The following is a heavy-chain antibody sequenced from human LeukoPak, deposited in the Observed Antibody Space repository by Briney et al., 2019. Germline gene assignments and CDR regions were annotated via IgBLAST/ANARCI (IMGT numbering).Heavy chain of an antibody. J-gene: IGHJ6*02. V-gene: IGHV3-23*01. CDR2: ISGSGGGT. Sequence: GGSLRLSCAASGFIFGSFAMNWVRQAPGKGLEWVSGISGSGGGTYYIDSVKDRFTISRDNSKNTLYLRIISLRAEDTAVYYCAKDLGVLWFGQLSLNYYAMDVWGQGTTVTVSS. CDR1: GFIFGSFA. D-gene: IGHD3-10*01. CDR3: AKDLGVLWFGQLSLNYYAMDV.